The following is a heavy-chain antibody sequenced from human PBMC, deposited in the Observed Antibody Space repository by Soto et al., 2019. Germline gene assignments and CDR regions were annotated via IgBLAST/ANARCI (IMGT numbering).Heavy chain of an antibody. CDR3: ARDFTGSYLGLDY. CDR2: INAGNGNT. J-gene: IGHJ4*02. CDR1: GYTFTSYA. Sequence: QVQLVQSGAEVKKPGASVKVSCKASGYTFTSYAMHWVRQAPGQRLEWMGWINAGNGNTKYSQKFQGRVTITRDTSASTAYMALSSLRSEDTAVYYCARDFTGSYLGLDYWGQGTLVTVSS. D-gene: IGHD1-26*01. V-gene: IGHV1-3*01.